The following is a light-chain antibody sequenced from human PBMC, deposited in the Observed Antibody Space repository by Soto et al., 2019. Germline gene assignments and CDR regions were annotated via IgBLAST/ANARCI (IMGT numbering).Light chain of an antibody. CDR3: APWDDSLNGHYV. Sequence: HSALTQPPSASGTPGQGVTISCSGGTSNIGSRPVNWYQHLPGAAPKLLIYTNNQRPSWVPDRFSGSKSGTSASLAISGLQLENEAVYFFAPWDDSLNGHYVFGTGTKVPVL. V-gene: IGLV1-44*01. CDR1: TSNIGSRP. CDR2: TNN. J-gene: IGLJ1*01.